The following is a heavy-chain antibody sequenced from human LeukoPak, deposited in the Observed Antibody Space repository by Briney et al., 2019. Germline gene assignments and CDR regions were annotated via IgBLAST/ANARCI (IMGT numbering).Heavy chain of an antibody. CDR2: IYTSGST. J-gene: IGHJ4*02. CDR3: ARDRYDSSGYYYYDY. CDR1: GGSISSYY. Sequence: SETLSLTCTVSGGSISSYYWSWIRQPAGKGLEWIGRIYTSGSTNYNPSLKSRVTMSVDTSKNQFSLKLSSVTAADTAVYYCARDRYDSSGYYYYDYWGQGTLATVSS. V-gene: IGHV4-4*07. D-gene: IGHD3-22*01.